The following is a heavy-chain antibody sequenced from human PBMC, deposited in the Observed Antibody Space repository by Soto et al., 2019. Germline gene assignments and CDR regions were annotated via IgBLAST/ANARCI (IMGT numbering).Heavy chain of an antibody. CDR1: GGSFSGYY. V-gene: IGHV4-34*01. J-gene: IGHJ4*02. CDR3: ARGKTGYSSSWYISPFEY. CDR2: INHSGST. Sequence: SETLSLTCAVYGGSFSGYYWSWIRQPPGKGLEWIGEINHSGSTNYNPSLKSRVTISVDTSKNQFSLKLSSVTAADTALYYCARGKTGYSSSWYISPFEYWGQGTLVTVS. D-gene: IGHD6-13*01.